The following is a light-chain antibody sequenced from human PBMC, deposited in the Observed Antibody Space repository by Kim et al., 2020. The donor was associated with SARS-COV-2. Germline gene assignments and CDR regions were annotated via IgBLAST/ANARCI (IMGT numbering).Light chain of an antibody. CDR1: QGVISVY. CDR3: QQYGSSTLT. CDR2: VAS. V-gene: IGKV3-20*01. J-gene: IGKJ4*01. Sequence: SHGERATPPSMASQGVISVYFSRDHRKPGQTPRLLISVASSRATGIPDRFSGSGSGTDFSLTISRLGPEVFVVYYCQQYGSSTLTFVGGTKV.